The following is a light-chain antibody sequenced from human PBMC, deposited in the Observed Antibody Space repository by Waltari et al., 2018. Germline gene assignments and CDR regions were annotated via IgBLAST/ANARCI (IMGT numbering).Light chain of an antibody. CDR1: TSNIGAGYD. Sequence: QSVLTQPPSVSGAPGQRVIISCTGCTSNIGAGYDVHWYPLLPGTAPNPLIYGNTNRPSGVPYRFSGSKSDTSASLASTGLQAEDEADYDCQSYDRSLRGSVFGGGTKLTVL. J-gene: IGLJ3*02. CDR2: GNT. V-gene: IGLV1-40*01. CDR3: QSYDRSLRGSV.